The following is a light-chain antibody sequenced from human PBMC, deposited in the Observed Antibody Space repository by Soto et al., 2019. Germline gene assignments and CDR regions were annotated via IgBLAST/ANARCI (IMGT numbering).Light chain of an antibody. CDR1: SSDVGAYNY. Sequence: QPVLTQPASVSGSPGQSITISCTGTSSDVGAYNYVSWYQQPPGKAPKLMIYEVSYRPSGVSIRFSGSKSGNTASLTISGLQAEDEADYYCTSYTTSSTLVFGGGTKLTVL. J-gene: IGLJ2*01. CDR2: EVS. CDR3: TSYTTSSTLV. V-gene: IGLV2-14*01.